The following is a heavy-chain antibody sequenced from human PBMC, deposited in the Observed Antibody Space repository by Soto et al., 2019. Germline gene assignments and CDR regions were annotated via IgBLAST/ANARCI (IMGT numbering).Heavy chain of an antibody. CDR2: ISSNGGST. V-gene: IGHV3-64*01. Sequence: EVQLVESGGGLVQPGGSLRLSCAASGFTFSSYAMLWVRQAPGKGLEYVSAISSNGGSTYYANSVKGRFTISRDNSKNTLYLQMGSLRAEDMAVYYCARTGRYTWNGYDYWGQGTLVTVSS. CDR1: GFTFSSYA. D-gene: IGHD1-1*01. CDR3: ARTGRYTWNGYDY. J-gene: IGHJ4*02.